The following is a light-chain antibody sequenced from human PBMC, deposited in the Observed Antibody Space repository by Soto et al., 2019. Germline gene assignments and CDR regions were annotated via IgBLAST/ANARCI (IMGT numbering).Light chain of an antibody. CDR3: LQRSTSPLT. J-gene: IGKJ1*01. Sequence: DIQMTQFPSSLSASVGDRVTITCRASQGIRNDLGWYQQKQAKAPKRLIFAASSLQSGVPSRFSGSGSGTEFTLAISSLQPEDSATFYWLQRSTSPLTFGQGTKVEIK. CDR2: AAS. CDR1: QGIRND. V-gene: IGKV1-17*01.